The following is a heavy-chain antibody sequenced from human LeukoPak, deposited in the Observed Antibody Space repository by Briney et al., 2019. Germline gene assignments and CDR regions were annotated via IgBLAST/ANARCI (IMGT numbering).Heavy chain of an antibody. Sequence: ASVTVSCTASVYRFTTTYMHWVRQAPGQGLEWMGLINPTGTYTKYSQKFQGRVSITTDTCTSTDYMELRRLTSEDSAVYECAGDQSGSTTVTVTTDYWYFDVWGRGTLVTVSS. J-gene: IGHJ2*01. D-gene: IGHD4-17*01. CDR3: AGDQSGSTTVTVTTDYWYFDV. CDR2: INPTGTYT. V-gene: IGHV1-46*01. CDR1: VYRFTTTY.